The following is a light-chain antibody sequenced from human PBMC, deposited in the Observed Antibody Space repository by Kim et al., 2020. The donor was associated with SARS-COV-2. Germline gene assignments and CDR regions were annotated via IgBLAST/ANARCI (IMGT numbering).Light chain of an antibody. Sequence: EIVMTQSPATLSVSPGESATLSCRASQSVGSNLAWYQQRPGQAPRLRISGASTRSTGVPARFSGSGSGTEFTLTISSPQSEDFAVYYCQQYNRWPPYIFGQGTKLEI. CDR3: QQYNRWPPYI. V-gene: IGKV3-15*01. J-gene: IGKJ2*01. CDR1: QSVGSN. CDR2: GAS.